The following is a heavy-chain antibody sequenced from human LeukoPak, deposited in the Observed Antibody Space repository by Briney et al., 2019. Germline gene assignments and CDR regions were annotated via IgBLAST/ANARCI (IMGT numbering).Heavy chain of an antibody. D-gene: IGHD3-22*01. V-gene: IGHV3-23*01. CDR1: GFTFSSYA. CDR2: TSGSGDTT. Sequence: HAGGSLRLSCAASGFTFSSYAMSWVRQAPGKGLEWVSLTSGSGDTTYYADSVKGRFTISRVNSKNTLDLQMNSLRAEDTAVYYCAKEPYDSSGYFFDYWGQGTLVTVSS. J-gene: IGHJ4*02. CDR3: AKEPYDSSGYFFDY.